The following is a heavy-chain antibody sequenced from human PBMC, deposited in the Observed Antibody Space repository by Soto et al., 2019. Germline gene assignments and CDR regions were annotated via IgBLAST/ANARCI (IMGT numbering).Heavy chain of an antibody. CDR1: GFTFSSYG. Sequence: GGSLRLSCAASGFTFSSYGMHWVRQAPGKGLEWVAVIWYDGSNKYYADSVKGRFTISRDNSKNTLYLQMNSLSAEDTAVYYCARAFINDYGDYRSFNYYYYYMDVWGKGTTVTVSS. CDR2: IWYDGSNK. D-gene: IGHD4-17*01. J-gene: IGHJ6*03. CDR3: ARAFINDYGDYRSFNYYYYYMDV. V-gene: IGHV3-33*01.